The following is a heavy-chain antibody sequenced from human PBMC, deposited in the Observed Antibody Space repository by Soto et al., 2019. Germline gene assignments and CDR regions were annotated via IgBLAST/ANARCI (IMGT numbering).Heavy chain of an antibody. V-gene: IGHV3-23*01. Sequence: GGSLRLFCGASGFTFISYAMSWVRQAPGKGLEWVSAISGSGGSTYYADSVKGRFTISRDNSKNTLYLQMNSLRAEDTAVYYCAKMALGRGPFDYWGQGTLVTVSS. D-gene: IGHD2-15*01. J-gene: IGHJ4*02. CDR2: ISGSGGST. CDR1: GFTFISYA. CDR3: AKMALGRGPFDY.